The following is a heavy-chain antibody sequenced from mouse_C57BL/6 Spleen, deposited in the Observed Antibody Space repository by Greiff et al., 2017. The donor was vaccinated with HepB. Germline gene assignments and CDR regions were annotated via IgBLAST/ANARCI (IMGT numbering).Heavy chain of an antibody. D-gene: IGHD2-10*01. V-gene: IGHV1-69*01. Sequence: VQLQQPGAELVMPGASVKLSCKASGYTFTSYWMHWVKQRPGQGLEWIGEIDPSDSYTNYNQKFKGKSTLTVDKSSSTAYMQLSSLTSEDSAVYYCARPSYGNHYFDYWGQGTTLTVSS. CDR1: GYTFTSYW. CDR2: IDPSDSYT. J-gene: IGHJ2*01. CDR3: ARPSYGNHYFDY.